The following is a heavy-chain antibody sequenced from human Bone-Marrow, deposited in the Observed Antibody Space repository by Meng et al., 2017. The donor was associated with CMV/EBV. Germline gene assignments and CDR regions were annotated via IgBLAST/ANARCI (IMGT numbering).Heavy chain of an antibody. CDR1: GGSFSGYY. CDR3: ASGYYDFWRPLVMDYYYYGMDV. D-gene: IGHD3-3*01. J-gene: IGHJ6*02. CDR2: INHSGST. V-gene: IGHV4-34*01. Sequence: SETLSLTCAVYGGSFSGYYWSWIRQPPGKGLEWIGEINHSGSTNYNPSLKSRVTISVDTSKNQFSLKLSSVTAADTAVYYCASGYYDFWRPLVMDYYYYGMDVWGQGTTVTVSS.